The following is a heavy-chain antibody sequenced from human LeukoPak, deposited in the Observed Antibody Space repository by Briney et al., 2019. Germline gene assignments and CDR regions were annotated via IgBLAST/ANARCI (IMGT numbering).Heavy chain of an antibody. CDR3: ERTYSGSYRQTYYYYYMDV. D-gene: IGHD1-26*01. V-gene: IGHV4-38-2*02. Sequence: PSETLSLTCTVSGYSISSGYYWGWIRQPPGKGLEWIGSIYHSGTTYYNPSLKSRVTMSVDTSKNQFSLKLSSVTAADTAVYYCERTYSGSYRQTYYYYYMDVWGKGTTVTVSS. CDR2: IYHSGTT. CDR1: GYSISSGYY. J-gene: IGHJ6*03.